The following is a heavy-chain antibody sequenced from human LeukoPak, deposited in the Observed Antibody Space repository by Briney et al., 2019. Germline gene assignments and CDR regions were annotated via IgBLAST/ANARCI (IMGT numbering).Heavy chain of an antibody. CDR1: GGSISSYY. J-gene: IGHJ5*02. Sequence: PSETLSLTCTVSGGSISSYYWSWIRQPPGKGLEWIGYIYYSGSTNYNPSLKSRVTISVDTSKNQFSLKLSSVTAADTAVYYCARALAITGTTGYWFDPWGQGTLVTASS. CDR2: IYYSGST. D-gene: IGHD1-20*01. V-gene: IGHV4-59*01. CDR3: ARALAITGTTGYWFDP.